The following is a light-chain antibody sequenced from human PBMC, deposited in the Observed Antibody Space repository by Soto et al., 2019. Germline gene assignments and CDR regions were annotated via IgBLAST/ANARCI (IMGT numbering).Light chain of an antibody. Sequence: EIVLTQSPGTLSLSPGERATLSCRASQSVSSSYLAWYQQKPGQAPRLLIYGASSRATGIPDRFSGSGSGTAFTFTISRLVPQDFAVYYCQQYGSSPPYTFGQGTKLEIK. V-gene: IGKV3-20*01. CDR1: QSVSSSY. J-gene: IGKJ2*01. CDR3: QQYGSSPPYT. CDR2: GAS.